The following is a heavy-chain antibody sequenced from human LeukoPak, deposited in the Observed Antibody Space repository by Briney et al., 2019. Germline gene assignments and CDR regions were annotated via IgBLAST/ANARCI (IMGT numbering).Heavy chain of an antibody. V-gene: IGHV4-59*08. CDR3: ARPPNSGFDH. J-gene: IGHJ4*02. CDR2: IHYSGST. CDR1: SGSISSYY. D-gene: IGHD6-19*01. Sequence: PSETLSLTCSVSSGSISSYYWSWVRQPPGKGLEWIAYIHYSGSTMYNPSLYSRVTISMDTSKNQFSLTLTSVSAADTAVYYCARPPNSGFDHWGQGTLVTVSS.